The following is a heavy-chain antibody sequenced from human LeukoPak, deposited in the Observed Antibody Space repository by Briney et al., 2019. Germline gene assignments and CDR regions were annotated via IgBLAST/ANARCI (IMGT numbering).Heavy chain of an antibody. CDR3: APDGGWELAYFDN. CDR2: ISSSSRAI. V-gene: IGHV3-48*01. J-gene: IGHJ4*02. Sequence: GGSLRLSCVASGSTLSNYNMNWVRQAPGRGLEWVSYISSSSRAIYYADSVKGRFTVSRDGASQSLFLEMNSLRVEDTAIYYCAPDGGWELAYFDNWGQGTLVSVSS. CDR1: GSTLSNYN. D-gene: IGHD2-15*01.